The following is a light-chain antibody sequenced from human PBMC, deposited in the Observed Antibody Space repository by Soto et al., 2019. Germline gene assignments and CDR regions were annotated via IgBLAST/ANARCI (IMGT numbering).Light chain of an antibody. CDR1: QSVSSFY. CDR2: DAS. V-gene: IGKV3-20*01. Sequence: EIVLTQSPGTLSLSPGERATLSCRASQSVSSFYLGWYQQKPGQAPRLLIFDASTRATGIPDRFTGSGSGTDFTLTVNRLEPEDFAVCYCHHYGTSRTFGQGTKVEFK. CDR3: HHYGTSRT. J-gene: IGKJ1*01.